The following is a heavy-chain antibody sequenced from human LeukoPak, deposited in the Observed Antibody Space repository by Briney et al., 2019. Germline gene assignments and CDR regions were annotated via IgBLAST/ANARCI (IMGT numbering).Heavy chain of an antibody. CDR3: AKSGAPFIVGATSPFDY. J-gene: IGHJ4*02. CDR1: GFTFDDYA. Sequence: GRSLRLSCAASGFTFDDYAMHWVRQAPGKGLEWVSGISWNSGSIGYADSEKGRFTISRDNAKNSLYLQMNSLRAEDMALYYCAKSGAPFIVGATSPFDYWGQGTLVTVSS. V-gene: IGHV3-9*03. CDR2: ISWNSGSI. D-gene: IGHD1-26*01.